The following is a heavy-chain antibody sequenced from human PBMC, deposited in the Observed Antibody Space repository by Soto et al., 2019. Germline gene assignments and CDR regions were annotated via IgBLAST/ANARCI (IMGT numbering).Heavy chain of an antibody. D-gene: IGHD3-16*01. CDR1: GGSINDFAYY. J-gene: IGHJ5*02. V-gene: IGHV4-39*01. CDR3: ARRERYYGSPGWFDP. Sequence: SETLSLTCTVSGGSINDFAYYWGWIRQAPGKGLEWIGTVYHNENTYYNPSLKSRITISADTAKNQFSLNLRSVTAADTAIYFCARRERYYGSPGWFDPGGQGTLVT. CDR2: VYHNENT.